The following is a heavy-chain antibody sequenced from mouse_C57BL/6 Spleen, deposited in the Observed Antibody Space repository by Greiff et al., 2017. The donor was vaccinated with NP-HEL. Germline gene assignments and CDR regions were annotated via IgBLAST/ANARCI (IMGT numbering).Heavy chain of an antibody. D-gene: IGHD2-3*01. J-gene: IGHJ2*01. CDR1: GYAFSSSW. V-gene: IGHV1-82*01. CDR2: IYPGDGDT. Sequence: VQLVESGPELVKPGASVKISCKASGYAFSSSWMNWVKQRPGKGLEWIGRIYPGDGDTNYNGKFKGKATLTADKSSSTAYMQLSSLTSEDSAVYFCARSDGYFLFFDYWGQGTTLTVSS. CDR3: ARSDGYFLFFDY.